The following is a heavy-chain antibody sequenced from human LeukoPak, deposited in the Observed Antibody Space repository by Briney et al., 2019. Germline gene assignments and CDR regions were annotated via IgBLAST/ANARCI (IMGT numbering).Heavy chain of an antibody. V-gene: IGHV3-7*01. J-gene: IGHJ4*02. Sequence: GGSLRLSCAASGFTFTNYWMTWVRQAPGKGLEWVANIRQDGDEKYYLHSVEGRFTIPRDNAKNSLYLQTDSLRAEDTAVYYCARDKVKSSTYGSFFDYWGQGTLVTVSS. CDR3: ARDKVKSSTYGSFFDY. CDR1: GFTFTNYW. D-gene: IGHD6-13*01. CDR2: IRQDGDEK.